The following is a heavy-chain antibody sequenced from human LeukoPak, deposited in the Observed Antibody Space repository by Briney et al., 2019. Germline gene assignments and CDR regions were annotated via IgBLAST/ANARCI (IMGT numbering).Heavy chain of an antibody. J-gene: IGHJ3*02. CDR2: ISYDGSNK. Sequence: PGGSLRLSCAASGFTFSSYGMHWVRQAPGKGLKWVAVISYDGSNKYYADSVKGRFTTSRDNSKNTLYLQMNSLRAEDTAVYYCAKDPSGVYDSSGYYYGRWAFDIWGQGTMVTVSS. CDR3: AKDPSGVYDSSGYYYGRWAFDI. D-gene: IGHD3-22*01. V-gene: IGHV3-30*18. CDR1: GFTFSSYG.